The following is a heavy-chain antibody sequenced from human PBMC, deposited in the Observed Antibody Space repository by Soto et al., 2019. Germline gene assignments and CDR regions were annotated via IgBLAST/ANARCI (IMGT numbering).Heavy chain of an antibody. CDR1: GFTFSNFW. D-gene: IGHD1-1*01. V-gene: IGHV3-7*01. CDR2: IKQDGSEK. J-gene: IGHJ6*02. CDR3: ARDSPELAGTYYLYGMDV. Sequence: EVQLVESGGGLVQPGGSLRLSCAASGFTFSNFWMTWVRQAPGKGLEWVATIKQDGSEKHYVDSVKGRFSISRDNAKNSLDLQMNNLRVEDTAVYYCARDSPELAGTYYLYGMDVWGRGTTITVSS.